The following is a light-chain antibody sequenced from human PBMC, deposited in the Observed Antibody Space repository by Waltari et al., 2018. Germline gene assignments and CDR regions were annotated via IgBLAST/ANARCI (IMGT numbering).Light chain of an antibody. Sequence: QSALTQPASVSGSPGQSITISCTVTSSDVGSYNLVSWYQQHPGKAPKFMIYEVSKRPSGVSNRFSGSKSGNTASLTISGLQAEDEADYYCSSYAGSSTLVFGGGTKLTVL. V-gene: IGLV2-23*02. CDR3: SSYAGSSTLV. J-gene: IGLJ2*01. CDR1: SSDVGSYNL. CDR2: EVS.